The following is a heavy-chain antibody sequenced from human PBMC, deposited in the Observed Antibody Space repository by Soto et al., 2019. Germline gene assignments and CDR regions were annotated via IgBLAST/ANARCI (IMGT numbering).Heavy chain of an antibody. CDR1: GFTFSSYA. V-gene: IGHV3-23*01. D-gene: IGHD2-15*01. CDR3: AREPRYCRGGSCSITRDVYDI. J-gene: IGHJ3*02. Sequence: GGSLRLSCAASGFTFSSYAMSWVRQAPGKGLEWVSAISGSGGSTYYADSVKGRFTISRDNSKNTLYLQMNSLRAEDTAVYYCAREPRYCRGGSCSITRDVYDIWGQGTMVIVSS. CDR2: ISGSGGST.